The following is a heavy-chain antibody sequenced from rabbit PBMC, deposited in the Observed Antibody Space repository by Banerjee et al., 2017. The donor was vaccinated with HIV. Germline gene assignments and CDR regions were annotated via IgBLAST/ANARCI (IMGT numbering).Heavy chain of an antibody. Sequence: GFSFSNNYVMCWVRQAPGKGLEWIACIYASSGNNVYATWAKGRFTISRTSWTTVTLQMTSLTAADTATYFCARGFDYSGYGDATYWSLWGPGTLVTVS. J-gene: IGHJ6*01. CDR1: GFSFSNNYV. CDR3: ARGFDYSGYGDATYWSL. V-gene: IGHV1S40*01. D-gene: IGHD6-1*01. CDR2: IYASSGNN.